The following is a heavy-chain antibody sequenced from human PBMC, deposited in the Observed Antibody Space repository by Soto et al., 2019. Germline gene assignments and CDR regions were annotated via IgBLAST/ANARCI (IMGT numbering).Heavy chain of an antibody. V-gene: IGHV1-18*03. CDR3: ARDRGHYTYFDF. Sequence: QVQLVQSGAEVKKPGASVKVSCKTSGYTFTDYGFTWVRQAPGQGLEWMGCVSTYNDHINYAQKFQGRVTMTTDTSTSMAYLAPRGLLCYYMAMYYCARDRGHYTYFDFGGQATLVSVSS. J-gene: IGHJ4*02. CDR1: GYTFTDYG. CDR2: VSTYNDHI. D-gene: IGHD4-4*01.